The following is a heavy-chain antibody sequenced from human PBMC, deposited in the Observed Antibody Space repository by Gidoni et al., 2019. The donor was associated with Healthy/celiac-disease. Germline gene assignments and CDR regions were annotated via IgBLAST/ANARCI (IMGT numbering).Heavy chain of an antibody. CDR2: INPSGGST. V-gene: IGHV1-46*01. J-gene: IGHJ5*02. D-gene: IGHD2-15*01. CDR1: GYTFTSYY. Sequence: QVQLVQSGAEVKKPGASVKDSCKAFGYTFTSYYMHWVRQAPGQGLEWMGIINPSGGSTSYAQKFQGGVTMTRDTSTSTVYMELSSLRSEATAVYYCARGDSCSGGSCYSFSWFDPWGQGTLVTVSS. CDR3: ARGDSCSGGSCYSFSWFDP.